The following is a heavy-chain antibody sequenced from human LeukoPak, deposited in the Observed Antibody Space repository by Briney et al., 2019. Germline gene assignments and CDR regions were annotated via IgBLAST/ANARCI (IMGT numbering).Heavy chain of an antibody. D-gene: IGHD3-9*01. CDR3: AGWYYDILTRKNWFDP. J-gene: IGHJ5*02. CDR2: IYYSGST. V-gene: IGHV4-31*03. Sequence: PSETLSLTCTVSGGSISSGGYYWSWIRQHPGKGLEWIGYIYYSGSTYYNPSLKSRVTISVDTSKNQFSLKLSSVTAADTAVYYCAGWYYDILTRKNWFDPWGQGTLVTVSS. CDR1: GGSISSGGYY.